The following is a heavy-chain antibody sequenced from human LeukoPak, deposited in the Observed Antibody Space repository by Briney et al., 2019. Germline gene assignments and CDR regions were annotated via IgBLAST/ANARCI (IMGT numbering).Heavy chain of an antibody. D-gene: IGHD4-17*01. Sequence: SQTLSLTCTVSGGSISSDSYYWSWIRQPAGKGLEWIGRIYTSGSTNYNPSLKSRVTISVDTSKNQFSLKLSSVTAADTAVYYCARDGDDYGDLSFDYWGQGTLVTVSS. V-gene: IGHV4-61*02. J-gene: IGHJ4*02. CDR3: ARDGDDYGDLSFDY. CDR2: IYTSGST. CDR1: GGSISSDSYY.